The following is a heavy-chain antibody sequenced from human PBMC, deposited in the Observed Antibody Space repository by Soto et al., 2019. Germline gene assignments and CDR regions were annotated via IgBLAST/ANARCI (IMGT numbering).Heavy chain of an antibody. V-gene: IGHV4-4*07. CDR1: GDSMSKYY. D-gene: IGHD3-16*01. CDR3: ARTVGAAYYFDF. J-gene: IGHJ4*02. CDR2: IWTSGST. Sequence: QVQLQQSGPGLVKPSETLSLTCNVSGDSMSKYYWSWVRQPAGKGLEWLGRIWTSGSTNYNPTLKRRVTMSIDTSNKHFSLDLKSVTAADTAVYYCARTVGAAYYFDFWGQGVLVTVSS.